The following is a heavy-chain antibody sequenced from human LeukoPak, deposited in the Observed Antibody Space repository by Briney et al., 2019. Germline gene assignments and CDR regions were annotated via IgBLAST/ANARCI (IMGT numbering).Heavy chain of an antibody. CDR1: GGSITNYY. V-gene: IGHV4-59*01. Sequence: SETLSLICTVSGGSITNYYWTWIRQPPGKGLEWIGCISFSGTTNYNPSLKSRVTISLDTSNSQFSLRLTSVTAADTAVYYCARISPSSGTYWGNLYYYMDVWGKGTTVTVSS. CDR3: ARISPSSGTYWGNLYYYMDV. J-gene: IGHJ6*03. CDR2: ISFSGTT. D-gene: IGHD1-26*01.